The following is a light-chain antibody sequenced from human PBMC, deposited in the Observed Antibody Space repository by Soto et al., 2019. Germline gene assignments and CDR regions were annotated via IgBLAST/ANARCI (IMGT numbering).Light chain of an antibody. CDR3: SSYAGSSVV. J-gene: IGLJ2*01. CDR1: SSDVGGYNY. V-gene: IGLV2-8*01. Sequence: QSVLTQPPSASGSPGQSVTISCTGTSSDVGGYNYVSWYRQHPGKAPKLMIFEVSQRPSGVPDRFSGSKSGNTASLTVSGLQAEDEADYYCSSYAGSSVVFGGGTKLTV. CDR2: EVS.